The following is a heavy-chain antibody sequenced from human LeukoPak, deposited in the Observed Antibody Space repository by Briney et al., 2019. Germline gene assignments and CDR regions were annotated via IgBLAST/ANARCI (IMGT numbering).Heavy chain of an antibody. CDR2: IIPIFGTA. CDR3: ARGGYSYGLGYYMDV. D-gene: IGHD5-18*01. J-gene: IGHJ6*03. CDR1: GGTFSSYA. Sequence: ASVKVSCKASGGTFSSYAISWVRQAPGHGLEWMGGIIPIFGTANYAQKFQGRVTITADESTSTAYMELSSLRSEDTAVYYCARGGYSYGLGYYMDVWGKGTTVTVSS. V-gene: IGHV1-69*01.